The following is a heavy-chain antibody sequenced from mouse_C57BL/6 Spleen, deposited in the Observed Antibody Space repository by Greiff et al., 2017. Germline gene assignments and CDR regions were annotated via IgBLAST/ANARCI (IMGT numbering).Heavy chain of an antibody. V-gene: IGHV5-9-1*02. Sequence: EVQLVESGEGLVKPGGSLKLSCAASGFTFSSYAMSWVRQTPEKRLEWVAYISSGGDYIYYADTVKGRFTISRDNARNTLYLQMSSLKSEDTAMYYCTRDITTGWYFDVWGTGTTVTVSS. CDR3: TRDITTGWYFDV. J-gene: IGHJ1*03. D-gene: IGHD1-1*01. CDR1: GFTFSSYA. CDR2: ISSGGDYI.